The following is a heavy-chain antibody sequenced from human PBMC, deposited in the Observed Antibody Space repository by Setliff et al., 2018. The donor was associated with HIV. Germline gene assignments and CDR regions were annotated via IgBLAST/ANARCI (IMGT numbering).Heavy chain of an antibody. CDR3: ARLGYVSGGFYKTPGPYYFDY. J-gene: IGHJ4*02. CDR1: GGSMSSSSYY. V-gene: IGHV4-39*01. Sequence: PSETLSLTCTVSGGSMSSSSYYWGWIRQTPDKGLEWIGIIYYSGATYYNQSLTSRVTISVDTSRNQFSLKLRSVTAADTAAYYCARLGYVSGGFYKTPGPYYFDYWGQGALVTVSS. CDR2: IYYSGAT. D-gene: IGHD3-10*01.